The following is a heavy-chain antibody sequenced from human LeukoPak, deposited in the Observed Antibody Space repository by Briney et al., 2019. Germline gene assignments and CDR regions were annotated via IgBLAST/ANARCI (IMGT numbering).Heavy chain of an antibody. D-gene: IGHD3-10*01. CDR3: ARDNYYGSGSSDY. V-gene: IGHV3-23*01. CDR2: ISGSGDTT. Sequence: GGSLRLSCAGSGFTFTSFAMSWVRQAPGKGLEWVSGISGSGDTTYYADSVKGRFTISRDNAKNSLSLQMNSLRAEDTALYYCARDNYYGSGSSDYWGQGTLVTVSS. CDR1: GFTFTSFA. J-gene: IGHJ4*02.